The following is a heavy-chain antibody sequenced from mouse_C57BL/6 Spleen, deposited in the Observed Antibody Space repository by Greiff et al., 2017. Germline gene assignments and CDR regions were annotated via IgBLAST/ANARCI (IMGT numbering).Heavy chain of an antibody. V-gene: IGHV1-61*01. CDR1: GYTFTSYW. D-gene: IGHD1-1*01. Sequence: QVQLQQPGAELVRPGSSVKLSCKASGYTFTSYWMDWVKQRPGQDLEWIGNIYPSDSETHYNQKFKDKATLTVDKSSSTAYMQLSSLTSEDSAVYYCARRFTTGRPMDYWGQGTSVTVSS. J-gene: IGHJ4*01. CDR2: IYPSDSET. CDR3: ARRFTTGRPMDY.